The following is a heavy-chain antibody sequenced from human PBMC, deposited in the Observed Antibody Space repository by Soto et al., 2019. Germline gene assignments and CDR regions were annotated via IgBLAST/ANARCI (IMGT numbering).Heavy chain of an antibody. V-gene: IGHV3-48*01. D-gene: IGHD1-7*01. CDR1: GFTFSSYS. CDR3: ARYRRYTWNYVTIDDFGI. J-gene: IGHJ3*02. Sequence: EVQLVESGGGLVQPGGSLRLSCAASGFTFSSYSMNWVRQAPGKGRAWVSYISSSSSTIYYADSVKGRCTIARDNAKNSLYLQMNSLRAEDTAVYYCARYRRYTWNYVTIDDFGIWGQGTRVTFSS. CDR2: ISSSSSTI.